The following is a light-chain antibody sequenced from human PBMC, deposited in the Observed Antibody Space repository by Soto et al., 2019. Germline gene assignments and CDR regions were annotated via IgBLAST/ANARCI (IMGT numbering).Light chain of an antibody. V-gene: IGKV3-11*01. CDR2: DAS. Sequence: EIVLTQSPATLSLSPGERATLSCRASQSVSSYLALYQQKPGQAPRLLIYDASNMATGIPARFSGSGSGTDFRPPISILAPEDLAVYYCQQPSNWPLTFGGGTKVEIK. CDR1: QSVSSY. J-gene: IGKJ4*01. CDR3: QQPSNWPLT.